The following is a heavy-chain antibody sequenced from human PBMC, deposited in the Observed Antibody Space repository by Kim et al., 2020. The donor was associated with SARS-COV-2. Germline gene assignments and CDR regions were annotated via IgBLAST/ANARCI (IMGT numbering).Heavy chain of an antibody. CDR3: ARDSGPHWNYDPYYYGMDV. D-gene: IGHD1-7*01. CDR1: GGSISSGSYY. CDR2: IYTSGST. J-gene: IGHJ6*02. V-gene: IGHV4-61*02. Sequence: SETLSLTCTVSGGSISSGSYYWSWIRQPAGKGLEWIGRIYTSGSTNYNPSLKSRVTISVDTSKNQFSLKLSSVTAADTAVYYCARDSGPHWNYDPYYYGMDVWGQGTTVTVSS.